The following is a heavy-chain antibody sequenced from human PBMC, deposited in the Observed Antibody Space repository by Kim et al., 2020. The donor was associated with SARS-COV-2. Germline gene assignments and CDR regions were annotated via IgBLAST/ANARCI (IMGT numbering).Heavy chain of an antibody. CDR1: GFTFSSYA. V-gene: IGHV3-23*03. D-gene: IGHD3-10*01. J-gene: IGHJ6*02. CDR2: IYSGGSST. CDR3: SKGPSGELGNV. Sequence: GGSLRLSCAASGFTFSSYAMSWVRQAPGKGLEWVSVIYSGGSSTYYADSVKGRFTISRDNSKNTLYLQMNSLRAEDTAVYYCSKGPSGELGNVWGQGTPVTVSS.